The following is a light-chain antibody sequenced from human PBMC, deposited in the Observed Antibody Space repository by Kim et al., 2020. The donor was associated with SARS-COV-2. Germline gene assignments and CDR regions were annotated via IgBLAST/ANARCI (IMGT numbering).Light chain of an antibody. J-gene: IGKJ4*01. CDR2: AAS. CDR3: QLSDTTPA. Sequence: DIQMTQSTSYLSASVGDRVTITCRTSQSISTFLNWYQHKPGKAPKLLIYAASNLESGVPSRFSGSGSGTDFTLTIDSLQPEDFATYYCQLSDTTPAFGGGTKVDIK. CDR1: QSISTF. V-gene: IGKV1-39*01.